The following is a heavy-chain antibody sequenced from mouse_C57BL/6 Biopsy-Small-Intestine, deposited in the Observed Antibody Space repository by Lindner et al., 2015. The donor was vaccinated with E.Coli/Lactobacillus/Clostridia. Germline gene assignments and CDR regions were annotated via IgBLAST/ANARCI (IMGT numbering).Heavy chain of an antibody. J-gene: IGHJ2*01. CDR3: ARAGPGDYFDY. V-gene: IGHV1-47*01. Sequence: VQLQESGAELVKPGASVKMSCKASGYTLTSYSIEWMKQNHGKSLEWIGNLHPYNDDTKYNEKFKGKATLTAEKSSRTVYLELSRLTSDDSAVYYCARAGPGDYFDYWGQGTTLTVSS. D-gene: IGHD3-3*01. CDR2: LHPYNDDT. CDR1: GYTLTSYS.